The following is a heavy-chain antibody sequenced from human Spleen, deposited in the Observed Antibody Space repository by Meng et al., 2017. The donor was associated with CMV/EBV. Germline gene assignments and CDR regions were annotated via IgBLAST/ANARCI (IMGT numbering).Heavy chain of an antibody. D-gene: IGHD6-13*01. Sequence: GESLKISCAASGFTFSSYEMNWVRQAPGKGLEWVSYISSSGSTIYYADSVKGRFTISRDNAKNSLYLQMNSLRAEDTAVYYCARGDGGIAAADFDYWGQGTLVTVSS. CDR2: ISSSGSTI. CDR1: GFTFSSYE. J-gene: IGHJ4*02. V-gene: IGHV3-48*03. CDR3: ARGDGGIAAADFDY.